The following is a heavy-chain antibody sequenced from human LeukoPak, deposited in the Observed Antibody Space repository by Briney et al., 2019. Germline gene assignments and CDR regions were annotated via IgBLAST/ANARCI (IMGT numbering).Heavy chain of an antibody. V-gene: IGHV3-7*01. J-gene: IGHJ1*01. D-gene: IGHD2-15*01. CDR1: GFTFSTSW. CDR2: INPDGRAT. Sequence: GGSLRLSCAASGFTFSTSWMSWVRQAPGKVLEWLANINPDGRATFYVVSVKGRFIISRDNAKNSLFLQMSSLRDDDTALYYCASSHDSAGNDWGQGTVVTVYS. CDR3: ASSHDSAGND.